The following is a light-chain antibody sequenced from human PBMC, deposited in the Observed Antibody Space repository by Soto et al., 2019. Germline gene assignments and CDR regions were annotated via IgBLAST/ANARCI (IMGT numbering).Light chain of an antibody. Sequence: EMVMTQSPATLSESPGERATLSCWASQSVGSNLAWYQQKPGQAPRLLIYAASTRATGIPARFSGSGSGTEFTLTISSLQSEDFAVYYCQQYNNWSFGQGTRLEIK. J-gene: IGKJ5*01. V-gene: IGKV3-15*01. CDR3: QQYNNWS. CDR2: AAS. CDR1: QSVGSN.